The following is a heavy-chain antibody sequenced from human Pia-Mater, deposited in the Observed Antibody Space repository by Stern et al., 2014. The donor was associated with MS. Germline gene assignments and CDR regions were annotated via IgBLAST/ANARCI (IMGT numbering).Heavy chain of an antibody. V-gene: IGHV3-74*02. D-gene: IGHD3-10*01. CDR2: IDSDGSTT. CDR1: GFTFSSYW. J-gene: IGHJ4*02. CDR3: ARAISAMVRGVTDY. Sequence: EMQLVESGGGLVQPGGSLRLSCAASGFTFSSYWMHWVRQAPGKGLVWVSRIDSDGSTTSYEDSVKGRFTISRDNAKNTVYLQMNSLRAEDTAVYYCARAISAMVRGVTDYWGQGTLVTVSS.